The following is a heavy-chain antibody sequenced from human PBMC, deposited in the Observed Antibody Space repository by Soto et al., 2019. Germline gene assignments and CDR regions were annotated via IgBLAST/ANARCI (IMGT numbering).Heavy chain of an antibody. D-gene: IGHD1-26*01. J-gene: IGHJ4*02. V-gene: IGHV4-59*08. CDR3: AKMERSKEGLSVYYFDD. CDR1: GFYIGNYY. Sequence: SDTLPLTCTFSGFYIGNYYWSLIRQSPEKGLEWIGYISYNGNTNYNPSLKSRITISGVTSKNQFSLKLTAVTAADTAVYYCAKMERSKEGLSVYYFDDWGQGTLVTSPQ. CDR2: ISYNGNT.